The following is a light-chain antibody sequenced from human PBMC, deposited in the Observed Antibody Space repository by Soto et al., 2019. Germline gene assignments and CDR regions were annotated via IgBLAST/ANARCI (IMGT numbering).Light chain of an antibody. Sequence: EIVLTQSPDTLSLSPGERATLSCRASESVSTYLAWYQQKPGQAPRLLMYDASNRVADIPGRFSGSGSGTDFTLTISSLEPEEFAVYYCQQRSNWPLTFGGGTKVDIK. CDR2: DAS. V-gene: IGKV3-11*01. CDR3: QQRSNWPLT. CDR1: ESVSTY. J-gene: IGKJ4*01.